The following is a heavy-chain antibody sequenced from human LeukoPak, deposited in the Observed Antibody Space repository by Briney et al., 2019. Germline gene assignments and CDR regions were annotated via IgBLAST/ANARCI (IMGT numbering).Heavy chain of an antibody. CDR1: GFTFSSYA. CDR3: AREDTAMVRGMDV. V-gene: IGHV3-30-3*01. J-gene: IGHJ6*02. CDR2: ISYDGSNK. D-gene: IGHD5-18*01. Sequence: GGSLRLSCAASGFTFSSYAMHWVRQYPGKGLEWVAVISYDGSNKYYADSVKGRFTISRDNSKNTLYLQMNSLRAEDTAVYYCAREDTAMVRGMDVWGQGTTVTVSS.